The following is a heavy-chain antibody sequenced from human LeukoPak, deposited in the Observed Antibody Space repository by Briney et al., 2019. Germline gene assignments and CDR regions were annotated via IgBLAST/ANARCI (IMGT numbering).Heavy chain of an antibody. D-gene: IGHD6-19*01. CDR3: ATKQWLAPPPDS. Sequence: GGSLILSCAASGFTFSKYWMLWVRQAPGKGLESVSRINTDGTVTTYADSVKGRFTVSRDNTDNTMFLQMNSVRDEDTAVYYCATKQWLAPPPDSWGQGTPVTVSS. V-gene: IGHV3-74*01. CDR1: GFTFSKYW. J-gene: IGHJ4*02. CDR2: INTDGTVT.